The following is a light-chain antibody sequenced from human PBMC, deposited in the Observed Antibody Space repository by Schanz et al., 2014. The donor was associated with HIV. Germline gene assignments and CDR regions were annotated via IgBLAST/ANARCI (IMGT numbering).Light chain of an antibody. V-gene: IGLV2-8*01. J-gene: IGLJ1*01. CDR3: SSYAGSNNV. CDR2: EVD. CDR1: SSDIGHYNY. Sequence: QSALTQPPSASGSPGETVTISCTGSSSDIGHYNYVSWYQHLPGKAPKLLIAEVDKRPSGVPVRFSGSKSGNTAFLTVSGLQAEDEADYYCSSYAGSNNVFGTGTKLTVL.